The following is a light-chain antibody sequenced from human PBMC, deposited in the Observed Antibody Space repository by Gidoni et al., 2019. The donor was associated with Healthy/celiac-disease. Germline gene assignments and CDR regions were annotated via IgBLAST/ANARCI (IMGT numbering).Light chain of an antibody. J-gene: IGKJ2*01. CDR1: QSGSSSY. CDR2: GAS. V-gene: IGKV3-20*01. Sequence: EIVLTQSPGTLSLSPGERATRSCRASQSGSSSYLAWYQQKPGQAPRLLIYGASSRATGIPDRFGGSGSGTDFTLTISRLEPEDFAVYYCQQYGSSSYTFGQGTKLEIK. CDR3: QQYGSSSYT.